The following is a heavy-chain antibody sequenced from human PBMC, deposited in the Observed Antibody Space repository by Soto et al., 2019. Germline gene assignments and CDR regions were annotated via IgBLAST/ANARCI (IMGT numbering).Heavy chain of an antibody. CDR2: INPKFGDT. CDR3: ARNMDYYYGRGSGNGHGV. Sequence: QVQLVQSGAEVKEPGDSVRVSREASGYTFTAYYIHWVRQAPGQGLEWMGWINPKFGDTTYAQDFQGRGSMTRDMSISTVYMELSSLTSDDTAIYYCARNMDYYYGRGSGNGHGVWGQGTTVTVFS. J-gene: IGHJ6*02. D-gene: IGHD3-10*02. CDR1: GYTFTAYY. V-gene: IGHV1-2*02.